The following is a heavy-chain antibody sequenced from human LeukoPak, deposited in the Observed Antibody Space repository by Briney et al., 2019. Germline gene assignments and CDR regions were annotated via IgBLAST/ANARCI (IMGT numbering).Heavy chain of an antibody. CDR1: GFTFSSYS. Sequence: GGLLRLSCAASGFTFSSYSMNWVRQAPGKGLEWVSSISSSSYIYYADSVKGRFTISRDNAKNSLYLQMNSLRAEDTAVYYCARDPGYSGYILFDYWGQGTLVTVSS. CDR2: ISSSSYI. V-gene: IGHV3-21*01. D-gene: IGHD5-12*01. J-gene: IGHJ4*02. CDR3: ARDPGYSGYILFDY.